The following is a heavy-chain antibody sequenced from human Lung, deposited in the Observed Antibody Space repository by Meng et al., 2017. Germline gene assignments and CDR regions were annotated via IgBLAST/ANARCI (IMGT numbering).Heavy chain of an antibody. CDR3: ARDEDISAAGKLFGDY. V-gene: IGHV1-2*06. CDR1: GYNFTDYD. Sequence: VRSGDSVQKPGAPVNVSSKPSGYNFTDYDIHSVRRAPGQGLEWMGRINPKRGDTHYAQKFQARVTMTGDTSIRTAYMELSGPRSDDTAMYYCARDEDISAAGKLFGDYWGQGTLVTVSS. J-gene: IGHJ4*02. CDR2: INPKRGDT. D-gene: IGHD6-25*01.